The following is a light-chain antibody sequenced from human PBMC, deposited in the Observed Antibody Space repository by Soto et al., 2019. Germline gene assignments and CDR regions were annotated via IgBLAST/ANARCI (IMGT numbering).Light chain of an antibody. CDR2: AAS. V-gene: IGKV3-11*01. J-gene: IGKJ3*01. CDR1: QNVSSH. Sequence: EIVLTQSPATVSVSPGERATLSCRASQNVSSHLGWYQQKPGQAPRPLIYAASNRATDIPARFSGSGSGTDFTLTISSLEPEDFAVYYCQQRSNWPPAIGPGTKVDIK. CDR3: QQRSNWPPA.